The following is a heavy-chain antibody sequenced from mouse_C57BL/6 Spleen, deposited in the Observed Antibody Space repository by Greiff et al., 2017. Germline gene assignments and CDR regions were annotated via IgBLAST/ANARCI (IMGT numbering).Heavy chain of an antibody. D-gene: IGHD2-10*01. J-gene: IGHJ4*01. V-gene: IGHV1-26*01. Sequence: VQLQQSGPELVKPGASVKISCKASGYTFTDYYMNWVKQSHGQSLEWIGDINPNNGGTSYNQKFKGKATLTVDKSSSTAYMELRSLTSEDAAVYYCARKAAYSYAMDYWGQGTSVTVSS. CDR1: GYTFTDYY. CDR2: INPNNGGT. CDR3: ARKAAYSYAMDY.